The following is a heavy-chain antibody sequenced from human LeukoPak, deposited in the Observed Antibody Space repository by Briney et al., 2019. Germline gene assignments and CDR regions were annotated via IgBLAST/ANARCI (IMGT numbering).Heavy chain of an antibody. V-gene: IGHV3-21*01. CDR3: AKFWGAYYYYMDV. CDR1: GFTFSGYT. J-gene: IGHJ6*03. D-gene: IGHD3-16*01. Sequence: GGSLRLSCAASGFTFSGYTMNWVRQAPGKGLEWVSSISSSSSYIYYADSVKGRFTISRDNAKNSLYLQMNSLRAEDTAVYYCAKFWGAYYYYMDVWGKGTTVTVSS. CDR2: ISSSSSYI.